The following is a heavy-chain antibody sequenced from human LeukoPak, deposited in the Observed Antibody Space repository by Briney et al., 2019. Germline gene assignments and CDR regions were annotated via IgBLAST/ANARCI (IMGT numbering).Heavy chain of an antibody. J-gene: IGHJ4*02. CDR1: GYTFTSYG. CDR2: ISAYNGNT. CDR3: ARGGGGHCSSTSCPTPDY. Sequence: ASVTVSYKASGYTFTSYGISWVRQAPGQGLEWMGWISAYNGNTHYAQKLQGRVTMTTDPSTSTAYMELRSLRSDDAAVYYCARGGGGHCSSTSCPTPDYWGQGTLVTVSS. V-gene: IGHV1-18*04. D-gene: IGHD2-2*01.